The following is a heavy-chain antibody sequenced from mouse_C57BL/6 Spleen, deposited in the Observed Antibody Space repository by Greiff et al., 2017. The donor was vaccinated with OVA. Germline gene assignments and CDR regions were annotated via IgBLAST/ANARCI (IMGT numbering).Heavy chain of an antibody. CDR1: GYAFSSYW. Sequence: VQLQESGAELVKPGASVKISCKASGYAFSSYWMNWVKQRPGKGLEWIGQIYPGDGDTNYNGKFKGKATLTADKSSSTAYMQLSRLTSEDSAVYFCARTGDYAMDYWGQGTSVTVSS. V-gene: IGHV1-80*01. CDR3: ARTGDYAMDY. J-gene: IGHJ4*01. CDR2: IYPGDGDT.